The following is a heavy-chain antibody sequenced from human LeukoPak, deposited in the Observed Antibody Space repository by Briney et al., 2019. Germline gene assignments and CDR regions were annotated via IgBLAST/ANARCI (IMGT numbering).Heavy chain of an antibody. D-gene: IGHD3-10*01. V-gene: IGHV4-59*01. Sequence: SETLSLTCTLSGGSISSYYWSWIRQPTGKGLEWIGYIYYSGNTNYNPSLKSRVTISIDTSKNQFSLKLSSVTAADTAVYHCARVGDGNFDYWGQGTLVTVSP. CDR2: IYYSGNT. CDR3: ARVGDGNFDY. J-gene: IGHJ4*02. CDR1: GGSISSYY.